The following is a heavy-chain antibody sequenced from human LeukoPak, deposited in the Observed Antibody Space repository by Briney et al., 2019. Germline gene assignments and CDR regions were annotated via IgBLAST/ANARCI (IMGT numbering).Heavy chain of an antibody. Sequence: GGSLRLSCAASGFTFSTYDMHWVRQAPGKGLEWVAVIWYDGSNKYYADSVKGRLTISRDNSKNTFYLQMNNLRAEDTAVYYCAKDGRMPSLLWFGELPYYFDYWGQGTLATVSS. CDR1: GFTFSTYD. D-gene: IGHD3-10*01. CDR3: AKDGRMPSLLWFGELPYYFDY. V-gene: IGHV3-33*06. J-gene: IGHJ4*02. CDR2: IWYDGSNK.